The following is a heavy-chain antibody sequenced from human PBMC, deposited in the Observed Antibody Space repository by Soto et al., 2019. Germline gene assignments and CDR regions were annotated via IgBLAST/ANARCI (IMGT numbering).Heavy chain of an antibody. D-gene: IGHD3-9*01. CDR2: INAGNGNT. CDR3: ARHGVTTFWPRFDS. J-gene: IGHJ5*01. V-gene: IGHV1-3*01. CDR1: GYTFSSYA. Sequence: ASVKVSCKASGYTFSSYAMHLLRQAPGQRLEWMGWINAGNGNTKYSQKFQGRVTITRDTSASTAYMELSSLRSEDTAIYYCARHGVTTFWPRFDSWGQGTLVTVSS.